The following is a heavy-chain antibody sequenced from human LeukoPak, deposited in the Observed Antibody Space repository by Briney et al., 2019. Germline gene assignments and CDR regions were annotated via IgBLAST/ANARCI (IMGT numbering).Heavy chain of an antibody. D-gene: IGHD3-22*01. Sequence: PLETLSLTCTVSGGSISSSSYYWGWIRQPPGKGLEWIGSIYYSGSTYYNPSLKSRVTISVDTSKNQFSLKLSSVTAADTAVYYCARAPNYDSSGKRAFDIWGQGTMVTVSS. CDR3: ARAPNYDSSGKRAFDI. CDR2: IYYSGST. V-gene: IGHV4-39*07. J-gene: IGHJ3*02. CDR1: GGSISSSSYY.